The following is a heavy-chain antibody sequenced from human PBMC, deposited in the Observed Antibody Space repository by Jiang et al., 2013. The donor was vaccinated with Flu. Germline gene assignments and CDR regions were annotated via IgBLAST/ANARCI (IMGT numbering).Heavy chain of an antibody. V-gene: IGHV3-30*03. CDR2: ILYDGSKK. D-gene: IGHD4-17*01. Sequence: AAILYDGSKKYYGDSVKGRFTISRDNSKNTLYLQMNTLRTEDTAVYFCARESYGDYYFDFWGQGTLVTVSS. CDR3: ARESYGDYYFDF. J-gene: IGHJ4*02.